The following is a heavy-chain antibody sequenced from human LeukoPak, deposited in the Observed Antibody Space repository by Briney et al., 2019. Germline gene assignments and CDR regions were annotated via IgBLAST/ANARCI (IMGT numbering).Heavy chain of an antibody. J-gene: IGHJ3*02. CDR3: AREVTTVTVKRAFDI. Sequence: PGRSLRLSCVASGSSISSYAMHWVRQAPGKGLEWVAVVSHDGTYEYYADSVKGRLTISRDISKNTLYLQMISLRAEDTAVYYCAREVTTVTVKRAFDIWGQGTMVTVSS. CDR1: GSSISSYA. V-gene: IGHV3-30*04. CDR2: VSHDGTYE. D-gene: IGHD4-17*01.